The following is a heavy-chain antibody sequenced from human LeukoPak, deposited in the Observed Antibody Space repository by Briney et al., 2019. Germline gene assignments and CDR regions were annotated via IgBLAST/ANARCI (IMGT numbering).Heavy chain of an antibody. D-gene: IGHD1-26*01. CDR3: ARDRVGATDYFDY. J-gene: IGHJ4*02. CDR2: ISSSSSYI. CDR1: GFTFSSYS. V-gene: IGHV3-21*01. Sequence: GGSLRLSCAASGFTFSSYSMKWVRQAPGKGLEWVSSISSSSSYIYYADSVKGRFTISRDNAKNSLYLQMNSLRAEDTAVYYCARDRVGATDYFDYWGQGTLVTVSS.